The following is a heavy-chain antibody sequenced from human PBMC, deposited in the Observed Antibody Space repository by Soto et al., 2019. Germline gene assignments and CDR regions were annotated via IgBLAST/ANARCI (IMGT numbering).Heavy chain of an antibody. V-gene: IGHV3-74*01. D-gene: IGHD7-27*01. J-gene: IGHJ4*02. Sequence: EVQPVESGGGLVQPGGSLRLSCAASGFTFSSYWMHWVRQAPGKGLEWVSLINSDGSSTIYADSVKGRFTVSRDNAKNTLNLQMNSVRAEDTAVYYCARGKTPRDSLVPTAPWGWGQGTLVTVSS. CDR2: INSDGSST. CDR1: GFTFSSYW. CDR3: ARGKTPRDSLVPTAPWG.